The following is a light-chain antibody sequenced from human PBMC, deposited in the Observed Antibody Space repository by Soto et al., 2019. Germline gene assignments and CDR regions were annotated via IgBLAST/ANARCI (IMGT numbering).Light chain of an antibody. CDR3: SSYAGSNNCV. V-gene: IGLV2-8*01. CDR2: EVS. CDR1: SSDVGGYNY. J-gene: IGLJ3*02. Sequence: QSALTQPPSASGSPGQSVTISCTGTSSDVGGYNYVSWYQQHPGKAPKLMIYEVSKRPSGVPDRFSGSKSGNTASLTVSGLQAEDEADDYCSSYAGSNNCVFGGGTKLTVL.